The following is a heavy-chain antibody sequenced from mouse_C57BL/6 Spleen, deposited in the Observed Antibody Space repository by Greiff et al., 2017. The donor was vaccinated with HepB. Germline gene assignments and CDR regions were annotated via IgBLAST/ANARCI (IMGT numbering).Heavy chain of an antibody. CDR2: LSDGGSYT. J-gene: IGHJ1*03. CDR3: ARDDGYDGYFDV. D-gene: IGHD2-2*01. V-gene: IGHV5-4*01. Sequence: DVMLVESGGGLVKPGGSLKLSCAASGFTFSSYAMSWVRQTPEKRLEWVATLSDGGSYTYYPDNVKGRFTISRDNAKNNLYLQMSHLKSEDTAMYYCARDDGYDGYFDVWGTGTTVTVSS. CDR1: GFTFSSYA.